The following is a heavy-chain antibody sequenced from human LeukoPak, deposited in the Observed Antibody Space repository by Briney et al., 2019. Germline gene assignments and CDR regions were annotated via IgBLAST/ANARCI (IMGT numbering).Heavy chain of an antibody. CDR3: ARDFYVGSGSYYIGY. CDR2: IWYDGSNK. V-gene: IGHV3-33*01. D-gene: IGHD3-10*01. Sequence: PGGSLRVSCAASGFTFSSYGMHWVRQAPGKGLEWVAVIWYDGSNKYYADSVKGRFTISRDNSKNTLYLQMNSLRAEDTAVYYCARDFYVGSGSYYIGYWGQGTLVTVSS. CDR1: GFTFSSYG. J-gene: IGHJ4*02.